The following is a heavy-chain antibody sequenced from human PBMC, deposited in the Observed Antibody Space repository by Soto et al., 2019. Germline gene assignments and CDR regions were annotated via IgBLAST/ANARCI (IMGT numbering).Heavy chain of an antibody. CDR3: AKDAGSTEYFFAS. CDR2: IWYDGTQK. CDR1: GFTFNTYS. V-gene: IGHV3-33*06. Sequence: QVQLEESGGGVVQPGRSLRLSCEASGFTFNTYSMHWVRQPPGKGLEWLAAIWYDGTQKYYADSVKGRFIISRDNSKSTLSLQMNSLRPEDTGVYYCAKDAGSTEYFFASWGQGTLVSVSS. J-gene: IGHJ4*02.